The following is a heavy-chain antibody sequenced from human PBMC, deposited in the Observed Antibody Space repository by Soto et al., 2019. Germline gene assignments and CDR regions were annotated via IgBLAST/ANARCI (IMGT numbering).Heavy chain of an antibody. J-gene: IGHJ4*02. Sequence: QVQLQETGPGLVKPSETLSLTCTVSGGSINSHYWSWIRQSPGKGLEWIGYIFSTGTANYNPSLESRVTISVDTSKNQLSLKLTSVTAADAAVYYCARGGDNSPWYYSLWGQRTLVAVSS. V-gene: IGHV4-59*11. CDR1: GGSINSHY. D-gene: IGHD3-10*01. CDR2: IFSTGTA. CDR3: ARGGDNSPWYYSL.